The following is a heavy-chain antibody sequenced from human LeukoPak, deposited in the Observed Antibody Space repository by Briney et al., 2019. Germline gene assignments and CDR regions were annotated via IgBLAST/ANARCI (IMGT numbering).Heavy chain of an antibody. CDR1: GGSISSYY. CDR3: ARGRYYVWGSANWFDP. J-gene: IGHJ5*02. Sequence: SETLSLTCTVSGGSISSYYWSWIRQPPGKGLEWIGEINHSGSTNYNPSLKSRVTISVDTSKNQFSLKLSSVTAADTAVYYCARGRYYVWGSANWFDPWGQGTLVTVSS. CDR2: INHSGST. D-gene: IGHD3-16*01. V-gene: IGHV4-34*01.